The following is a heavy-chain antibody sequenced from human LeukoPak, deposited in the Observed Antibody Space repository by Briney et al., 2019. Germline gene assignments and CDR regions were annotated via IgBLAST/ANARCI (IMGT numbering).Heavy chain of an antibody. D-gene: IGHD3-10*01. CDR3: ARVNPSYYYGSGKFDP. CDR2: IYYSGST. J-gene: IGHJ5*02. CDR1: GGSISSGGYY. Sequence: SETLSLTCTVSGGSISSGGYYWSWIRQHPGKGLEWIGYIYYSGSTYYNPSLKSRVTISVDTSKNQFSLKLSSVTAADTAVYYCARVNPSYYYGSGKFDPWGQGTLVTVSS. V-gene: IGHV4-31*03.